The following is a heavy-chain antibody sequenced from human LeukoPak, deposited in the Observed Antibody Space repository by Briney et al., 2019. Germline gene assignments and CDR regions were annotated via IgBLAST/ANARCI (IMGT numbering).Heavy chain of an antibody. CDR3: ARDTRDAFDI. CDR1: GGSISGFY. CDR2: VYYSGNT. Sequence: ASETLSLTCTVSGGSISGFYWNWIRQPPGKGLEWIGYVYYSGNTNYNPSLKSRVTISLDTSKNQFSLKLRSVTAADTAVYYCARDTRDAFDIWGQGTMVTVPS. V-gene: IGHV4-59*01. J-gene: IGHJ3*02.